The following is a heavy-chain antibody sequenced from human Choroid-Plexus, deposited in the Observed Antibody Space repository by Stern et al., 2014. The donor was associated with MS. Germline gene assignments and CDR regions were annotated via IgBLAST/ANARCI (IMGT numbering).Heavy chain of an antibody. Sequence: QGQLGQSGGGVVQPGRPLRLSCVASGFTLGSCAMHWVRQAPGKGLEWVAGVSYDGSNKYYADSVKGRFTISRDNSQNTLYMQMSSLRPEDTAVYYCAKDRQYLTYFFDHWGQGSLVTVSS. J-gene: IGHJ5*02. CDR1: GFTLGSCA. CDR2: VSYDGSNK. V-gene: IGHV3-30*18. CDR3: AKDRQYLTYFFDH. D-gene: IGHD2/OR15-2a*01.